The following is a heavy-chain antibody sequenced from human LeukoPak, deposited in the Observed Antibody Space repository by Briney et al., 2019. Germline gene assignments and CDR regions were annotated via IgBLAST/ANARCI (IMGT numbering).Heavy chain of an antibody. V-gene: IGHV3-21*01. Sequence: PGGSLRLSCAASGFTFSSYSMNWVRQAPGKGLEWVSSISSSSNYIYYADSVKGRFTISRDNAKNSLYLQMNSLRAEDTAVYYCAELGITMIGGVWGKGTTVTISS. CDR1: GFTFSSYS. CDR2: ISSSSNYI. J-gene: IGHJ6*04. D-gene: IGHD3-10*02. CDR3: AELGITMIGGV.